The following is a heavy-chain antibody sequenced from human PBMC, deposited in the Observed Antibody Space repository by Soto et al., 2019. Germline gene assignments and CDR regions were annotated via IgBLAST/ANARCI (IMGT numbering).Heavy chain of an antibody. CDR2: ISGSGGST. D-gene: IGHD5-18*01. CDR1: GFTFSSYA. J-gene: IGHJ4*02. CDR3: AKLKAIVDTRHIDY. V-gene: IGHV3-23*01. Sequence: GGSLRLSCAASGFTFSSYAMSWVRQAPGKGLEWVSGISGSGGSTYYADSVKGRFTISRDTSKNTLYLQMNTLGAEDTAVYYCAKLKAIVDTRHIDYWGQGTLVTVSS.